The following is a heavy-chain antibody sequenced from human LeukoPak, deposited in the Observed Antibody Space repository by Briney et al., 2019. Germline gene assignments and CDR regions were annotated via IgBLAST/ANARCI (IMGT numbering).Heavy chain of an antibody. CDR2: IYYSGST. J-gene: IGHJ6*02. CDR1: GGSISGYY. D-gene: IGHD3-9*01. CDR3: GRSSGDWLSLAWIGVDV. Sequence: SETLSLTCTVSGGSISGYYWSWIRQPPGKGLEWIGYIYYSGSTNYNLSLKSRVTISLEKSKNQFSLKLRSVTAADTAGYYCGRSSGDWLSLAWIGVDVWRQGTTVPVSS. V-gene: IGHV4-59*12.